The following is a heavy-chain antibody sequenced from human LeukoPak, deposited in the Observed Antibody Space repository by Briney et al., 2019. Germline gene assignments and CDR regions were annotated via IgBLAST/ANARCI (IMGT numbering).Heavy chain of an antibody. CDR2: ISPYNGNT. V-gene: IGHV1-18*01. CDR1: GYSFPSYG. D-gene: IGHD3-10*01. CDR3: ARHYYGSGTYYHFDS. Sequence: ASVKVSCKASGYSFPSYGISWVRQAPGQGLEWLGWISPYNGNTNYAQNLQGRLTLTTDTSTNTAYMEPRSLGSDDSAVYFCARHYYGSGTYYHFDSWGPGTLVTVSS. J-gene: IGHJ4*02.